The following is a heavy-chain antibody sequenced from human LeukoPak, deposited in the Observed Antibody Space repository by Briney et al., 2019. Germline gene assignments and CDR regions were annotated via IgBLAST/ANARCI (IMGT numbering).Heavy chain of an antibody. V-gene: IGHV4-38-2*01. CDR3: AGQHDVNAYYFY. Sequence: KPSETLFLNCAVTGHSINSGYYWGWVRQPPGGGLEWIGSISHSGSIFYNPSLQSRVTISVDSSENRFSLKLSSVTAADTAIYYRAGQHDVNAYYFYWGQGTLVAVSS. D-gene: IGHD3-22*01. J-gene: IGHJ4*02. CDR1: GHSINSGYY. CDR2: ISHSGSI.